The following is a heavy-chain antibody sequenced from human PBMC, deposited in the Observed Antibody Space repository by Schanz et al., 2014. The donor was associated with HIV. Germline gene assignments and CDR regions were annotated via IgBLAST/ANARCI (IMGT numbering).Heavy chain of an antibody. CDR3: AKTSYGWYFDY. CDR2: ISSSGSFL. D-gene: IGHD6-19*01. V-gene: IGHV3-23*01. J-gene: IGHJ4*02. CDR1: GFTFSSYA. Sequence: EVQLLESGGGLVQPGGSLRLSCAASGFTFSSYAMSWVRQAPGKGLEWVSSISSSGSFLYYAELVKGRFTVSRDNAKNSLSLQMNSLRADDTAIYFCAKTSYGWYFDYWGQGTLVTVSS.